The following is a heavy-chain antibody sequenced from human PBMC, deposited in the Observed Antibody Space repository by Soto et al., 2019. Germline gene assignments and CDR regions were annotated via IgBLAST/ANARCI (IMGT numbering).Heavy chain of an antibody. CDR2: ISWNSGSI. J-gene: IGHJ4*02. V-gene: IGHV3-9*01. D-gene: IGHD2-15*01. Sequence: GGSLRLSCAASGFTFDDYAMHWVRQAPGKGLEWVSGISWNSGSIGYADSVKGRFTISRDNAKNSLYLQMNSLRAEVTDLYYCAKDMGYCSGGSCSRFDYWGQGTLVTVSS. CDR1: GFTFDDYA. CDR3: AKDMGYCSGGSCSRFDY.